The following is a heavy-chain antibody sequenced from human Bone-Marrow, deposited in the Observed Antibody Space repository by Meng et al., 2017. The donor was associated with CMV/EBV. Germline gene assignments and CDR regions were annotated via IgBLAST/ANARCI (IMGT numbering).Heavy chain of an antibody. D-gene: IGHD3-3*01. CDR1: GGTFSSYA. V-gene: IGHV1-18*01. CDR2: ISAYNGNT. CDR3: ARDLNYDFWSGYYPLYYYGMDV. J-gene: IGHJ6*02. Sequence: ASVKVSCKASGGTFSSYAISWVRQAPGQGLEWMGWISAYNGNTNYAQKLQGRVTMTTDTSTSTAYMELRSLRSDDTAVYYCARDLNYDFWSGYYPLYYYGMDVWGQGTTVTVSS.